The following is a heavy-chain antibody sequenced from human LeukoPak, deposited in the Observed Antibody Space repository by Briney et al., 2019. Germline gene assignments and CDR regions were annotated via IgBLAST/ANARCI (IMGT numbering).Heavy chain of an antibody. CDR2: ISGSSSAI. Sequence: RTGGSLRLSCAASGFSFNSYSMNWVRQAPGRGLEWVSYISGSSSAIYYADSVKGRSTISRDNAKNSLYLQVNSLRAEDTAVYYCAREGKDYWGQGTLVTVSS. V-gene: IGHV3-48*01. CDR3: AREGKDY. CDR1: GFSFNSYS. J-gene: IGHJ4*02. D-gene: IGHD4-23*01.